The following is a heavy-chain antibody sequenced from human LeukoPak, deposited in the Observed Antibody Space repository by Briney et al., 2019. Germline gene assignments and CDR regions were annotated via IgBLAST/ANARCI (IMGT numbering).Heavy chain of an antibody. CDR1: GFTFSSYA. Sequence: QSGGSLRLSCAASGFTFSSYAMHWVRQAPGKGLEWVAVISYDGSNKYYADSVKGRFTISRDNSKNTLYLQMNSLRAEDTAVYYCARDQLPDTYYYDSSGSPPDYWGQGTLVTVSS. CDR3: ARDQLPDTYYYDSSGSPPDY. CDR2: ISYDGSNK. D-gene: IGHD3-22*01. J-gene: IGHJ4*02. V-gene: IGHV3-30-3*01.